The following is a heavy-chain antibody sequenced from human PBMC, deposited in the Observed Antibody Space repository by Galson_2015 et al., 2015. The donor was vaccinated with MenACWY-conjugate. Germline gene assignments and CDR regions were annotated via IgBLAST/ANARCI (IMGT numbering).Heavy chain of an antibody. CDR2: ISGSGGNT. CDR3: AGTLETGQYYFDH. V-gene: IGHV3-23*01. D-gene: IGHD1-1*01. J-gene: IGHJ4*02. Sequence: SLRLSCAASGFTFSNYAMTWVRQAPGKGLEWVSSISGSGGNTYFADSVKGRLTISRDNSKNVLYLQMNRLRAEDTATYYCAGTLETGQYYFDHWGQGTLVTVSS. CDR1: GFTFSNYA.